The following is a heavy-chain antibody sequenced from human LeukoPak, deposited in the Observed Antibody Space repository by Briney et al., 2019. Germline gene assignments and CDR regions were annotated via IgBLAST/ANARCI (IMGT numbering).Heavy chain of an antibody. J-gene: IGHJ4*02. CDR1: GTSIMSSHW. Sequence: ASETLSLTCGVYGTSIMSSHWWSWARQPPGKGLEWIGEIYHRGTTNYNPSLKGRVTMSLDISNNQISLHLTSVTAADTAVYYCATYFYGDYAVYYFDYWGQGTLVTVSS. CDR3: ATYFYGDYAVYYFDY. V-gene: IGHV4-4*02. D-gene: IGHD4-17*01. CDR2: IYHRGTT.